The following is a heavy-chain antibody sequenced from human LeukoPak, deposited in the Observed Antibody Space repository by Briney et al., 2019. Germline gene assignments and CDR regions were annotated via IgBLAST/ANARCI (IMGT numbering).Heavy chain of an antibody. CDR1: GFTVSSNY. J-gene: IGHJ4*02. CDR2: IYSGGST. V-gene: IGHV3-53*01. CDR3: ARYRNYYDSSGYYPFDY. Sequence: GGSLRLSCAASGFTVSSNYMSWVGQAPGKGLEWVSFIYSGGSTYYPDSVKGRFTTSRDNSKSTLYLQMNSLRAEDTAVYYCARYRNYYDSSGYYPFDYWGQGTLVTVSS. D-gene: IGHD3-22*01.